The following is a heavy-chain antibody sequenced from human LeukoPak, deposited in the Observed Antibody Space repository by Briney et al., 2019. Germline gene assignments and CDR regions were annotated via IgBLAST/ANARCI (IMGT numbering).Heavy chain of an antibody. Sequence: PGGSLRLSGAASGFTFDDYGMSWVRQGPGKGLEWVSGINWNGGSTGYADSVKGRFTISRDNAKNSLYLQMNSLRAEDTALYYCARGRDYDILTGIDYWGQGTLVTVSS. J-gene: IGHJ4*02. D-gene: IGHD3-9*01. V-gene: IGHV3-20*04. CDR2: INWNGGST. CDR1: GFTFDDYG. CDR3: ARGRDYDILTGIDY.